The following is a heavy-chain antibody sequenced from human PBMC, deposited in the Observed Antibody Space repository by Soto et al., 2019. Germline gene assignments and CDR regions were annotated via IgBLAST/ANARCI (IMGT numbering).Heavy chain of an antibody. CDR1: GFTFSSYC. Sequence: GGSMRLSCAASGFTFSSYCMSWVRQAPGKGLEWVANIKQDGSEKYYVDSVKGRFTISRDNAKNSLYLQMNSLRAEDTAVYYCARDVRVVVMGDAFDIWGQGTMVTVSS. V-gene: IGHV3-7*03. D-gene: IGHD3-22*01. J-gene: IGHJ3*02. CDR2: IKQDGSEK. CDR3: ARDVRVVVMGDAFDI.